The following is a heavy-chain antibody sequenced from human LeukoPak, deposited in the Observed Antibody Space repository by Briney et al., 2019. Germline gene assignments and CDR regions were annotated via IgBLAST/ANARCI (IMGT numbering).Heavy chain of an antibody. V-gene: IGHV1-2*02. CDR3: ARDRGRIAAAGRGNFDY. Sequence: ASVKVSCKASGYTFTGYYIHWVRQAPGQGLEWMGWINPNSGGTHYAQKFQGRVTMTRDASISTAYMELSRLRSDDTAVYYCARDRGRIAAAGRGNFDYWGQGTLVTVSS. D-gene: IGHD6-13*01. CDR2: INPNSGGT. CDR1: GYTFTGYY. J-gene: IGHJ4*02.